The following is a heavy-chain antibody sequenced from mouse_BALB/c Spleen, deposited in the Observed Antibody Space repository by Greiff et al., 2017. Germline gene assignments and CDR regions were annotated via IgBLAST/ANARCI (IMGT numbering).Heavy chain of an antibody. Sequence: EVKLVESGGGLVQPGGSLRLSCATSGFTFTDYYMSWVRQPPGKALEWLGFIRNKANGYTTEYSASVKGRFTISRDNSQSILYLQMNTLRAEDSATYYCEREENYAFADWGQGTLVTVSA. V-gene: IGHV7-3*02. J-gene: IGHJ3*01. D-gene: IGHD1-1*01. CDR3: EREENYAFAD. CDR2: IRNKANGYTT. CDR1: GFTFTDYY.